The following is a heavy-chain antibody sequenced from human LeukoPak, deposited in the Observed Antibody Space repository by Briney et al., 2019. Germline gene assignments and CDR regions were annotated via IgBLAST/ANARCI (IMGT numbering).Heavy chain of an antibody. D-gene: IGHD3-10*01. V-gene: IGHV3-7*01. CDR3: ARDYPFGGY. CDR1: GFTFSSHW. Sequence: QPGGSLRLSCAASGFTFSSHWMSWVRQAPGKGLEWVANIRQDGSEKNYVDSVKGRFTISRDNAKNSLYLRMNSLRAEDTAVYYCARDYPFGGYWGQGTLVSVSS. CDR2: IRQDGSEK. J-gene: IGHJ4*02.